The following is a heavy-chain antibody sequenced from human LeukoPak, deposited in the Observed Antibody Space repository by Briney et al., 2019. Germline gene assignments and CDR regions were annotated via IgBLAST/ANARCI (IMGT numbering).Heavy chain of an antibody. D-gene: IGHD2-2*01. J-gene: IGHJ4*02. CDR3: ATDLLGYCSSTTCYDKVPAY. CDR2: ISYDGSNK. CDR1: GFTFSSYA. V-gene: IGHV3-30-3*01. Sequence: GGSLRLSCAASGFTFSSYAMHWVRQAPGKGLEWVAVISYDGSNKYYADSVKGRFTISRDNSKNTLYLQMNSLRPEDTAIYYCATDLLGYCSSTTCYDKVPAYWGQGTLVTVSS.